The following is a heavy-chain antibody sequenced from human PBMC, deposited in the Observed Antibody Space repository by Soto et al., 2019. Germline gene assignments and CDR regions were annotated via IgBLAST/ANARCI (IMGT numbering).Heavy chain of an antibody. CDR1: NGSISSGGYS. J-gene: IGHJ6*02. Sequence: SETLSLTCTVSNGSISSGGYSWSWIRQTPGKGLEWIGYIYPTGKTYYNPSLKNRATLSIDTSQNQFSLQLTSVTAADAAVYYCARAPPGPAPRWGVWGHGTTVTVSS. V-gene: IGHV4-30-2*01. CDR2: IYPTGKT. CDR3: ARAPPGPAPRWGV. D-gene: IGHD3-16*01.